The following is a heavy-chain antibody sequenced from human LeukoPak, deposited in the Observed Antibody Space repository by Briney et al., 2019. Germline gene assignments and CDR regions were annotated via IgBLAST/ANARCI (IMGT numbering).Heavy chain of an antibody. J-gene: IGHJ4*02. CDR2: ISYDRSNK. D-gene: IGHD6-13*01. Sequence: GGSLRLSCAVSGFTFRSYGMHWLRPAPGKGLEWLAIISYDRSNKYYADSVKGRFTISRDNSKNTLYLKMNSLRTDDTAVYYCAKDQYGQQLVGPHRLIGFDYWGQGTLVTVSS. V-gene: IGHV3-30*18. CDR1: GFTFRSYG. CDR3: AKDQYGQQLVGPHRLIGFDY.